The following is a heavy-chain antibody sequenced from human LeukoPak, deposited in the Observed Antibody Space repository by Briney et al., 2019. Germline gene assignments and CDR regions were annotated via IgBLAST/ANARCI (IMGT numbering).Heavy chain of an antibody. CDR2: INSDGSST. CDR3: ARGFGGSSSLGY. J-gene: IGHJ4*02. Sequence: QPGGSLRLSCAASGFTFSSYWMHWVRQAPGKGLVWVSRINSDGSSTSYADSVKGRFTISRDNAKNTLHLQVNSLRAEDTAVYYCARGFGGSSSLGYWGQGTLVTVSS. V-gene: IGHV3-74*01. D-gene: IGHD6-6*01. CDR1: GFTFSSYW.